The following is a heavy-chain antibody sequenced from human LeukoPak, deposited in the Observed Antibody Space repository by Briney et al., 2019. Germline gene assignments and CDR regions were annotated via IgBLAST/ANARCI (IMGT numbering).Heavy chain of an antibody. CDR1: GFTFSSYS. Sequence: GGSLRLSCAASGFTFSSYSMNWVRQAPGKGLEWVSSISSSSSYIYYADSVKGRFTISRDNAKNSLYLQMNSLRAEDTAVYYCARDMYYYDSSDAFDIWGQGTMVTVSS. D-gene: IGHD3-22*01. CDR2: ISSSSSYI. V-gene: IGHV3-21*01. J-gene: IGHJ3*02. CDR3: ARDMYYYDSSDAFDI.